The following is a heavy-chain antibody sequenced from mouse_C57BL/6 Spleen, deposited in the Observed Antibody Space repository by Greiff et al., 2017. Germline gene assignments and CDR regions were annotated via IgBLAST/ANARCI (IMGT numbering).Heavy chain of an antibody. J-gene: IGHJ2*01. V-gene: IGHV5-4*01. CDR1: GFTFSSYA. Sequence: VQLKESGGGLVKPGGSLKLSCAASGFTFSSYAMSWVRQTPEKRLEWVATISDGGSYTYYPDNVKGRFTISRDNAKNNLYLQMSHLKSEDTAMYYCARGGLLPLLDYWGQGTTLTVSS. CDR2: ISDGGSYT. D-gene: IGHD2-3*01. CDR3: ARGGLLPLLDY.